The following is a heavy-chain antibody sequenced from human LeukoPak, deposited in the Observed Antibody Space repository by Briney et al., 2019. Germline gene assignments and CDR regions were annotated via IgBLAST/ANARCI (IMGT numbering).Heavy chain of an antibody. CDR1: GFTFDDYA. D-gene: IGHD6-19*01. Sequence: PGGSLRLSCAASGFTFDDYAMHWVRQAPGKGLEWVSGISWNSGSIGYADSVKGRFTISRDNAKNSLYLQMNSLRAEDTALYYCVKARYSSGWDYFDYWGQGALVTVSS. CDR2: ISWNSGSI. V-gene: IGHV3-9*01. CDR3: VKARYSSGWDYFDY. J-gene: IGHJ4*02.